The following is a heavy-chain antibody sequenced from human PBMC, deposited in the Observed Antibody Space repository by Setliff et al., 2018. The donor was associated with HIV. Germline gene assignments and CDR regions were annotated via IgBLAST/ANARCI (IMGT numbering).Heavy chain of an antibody. CDR1: GGSISSGSYY. CDR2: IYTSGST. J-gene: IGHJ4*02. Sequence: SETLSLTCTVSGGSISSGSYYWSWIRQPAGKGLEWIGRIYTSGSTTYNPSLKSRVTISVDTSKNQFSLKMTSVTAADTAVYYCARGRPLSSTWYGAFDYWGQGSLVTVSS. D-gene: IGHD6-13*01. CDR3: ARGRPLSSTWYGAFDY. V-gene: IGHV4-61*02.